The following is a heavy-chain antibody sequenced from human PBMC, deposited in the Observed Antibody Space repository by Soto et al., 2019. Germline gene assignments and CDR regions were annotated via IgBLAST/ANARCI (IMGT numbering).Heavy chain of an antibody. CDR3: AREGDANTGLVKDY. J-gene: IGHJ4*02. V-gene: IGHV3-33*01. CDR2: IWHDGSNK. Sequence: GGSRRLSCAASGFGFSNYGMDWVRQAQGKGREWVALIWHDGSNKYYAESVKGRFTISRDNSKDMVYLQMNSLRAEDTAMYYCAREGDANTGLVKDYWSQGT. D-gene: IGHD3-16*01. CDR1: GFGFSNYG.